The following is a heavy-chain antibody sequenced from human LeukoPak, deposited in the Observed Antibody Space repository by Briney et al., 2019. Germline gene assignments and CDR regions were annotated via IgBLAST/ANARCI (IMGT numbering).Heavy chain of an antibody. CDR3: ARGSGLSYYYYMDV. V-gene: IGHV1-69*05. CDR1: GGTFSSYG. CDR2: IIPMFGTA. Sequence: ASVKVSCKASGGTFSSYGISWVRQAPGQGLEWMGGIIPMFGTANFAQKFQGRVTMTRDMSTSTVYMELSSLRSEDTAVYYCARGSGLSYYYYMDVWGKGTTVTVSS. J-gene: IGHJ6*03.